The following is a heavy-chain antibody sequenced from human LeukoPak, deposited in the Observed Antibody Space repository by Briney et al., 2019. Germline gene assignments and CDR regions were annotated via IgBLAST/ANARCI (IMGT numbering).Heavy chain of an antibody. Sequence: ASVKVSCKASGYTFTSYYMHWVRQAPGQGLEWMGIINPSGGSTSYAQKFQGRVTMTRDMSTSTVYMELSSLRSEDTAVYFCARGYYHESSGYYSAGDAFDIWGQGTMVTVSS. J-gene: IGHJ3*02. CDR1: GYTFTSYY. D-gene: IGHD3-22*01. CDR2: INPSGGST. CDR3: ARGYYHESSGYYSAGDAFDI. V-gene: IGHV1-46*01.